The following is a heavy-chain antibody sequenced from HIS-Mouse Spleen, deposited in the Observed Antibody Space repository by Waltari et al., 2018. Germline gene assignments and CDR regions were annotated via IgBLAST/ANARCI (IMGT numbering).Heavy chain of an antibody. V-gene: IGHV1-2*02. D-gene: IGHD6-13*01. Sequence: QVQLVQSGAEVKKPGASVKVSCKASGYTFTGHYLLWVPQAPGQGLEWMGWINPNSGGTNYAQKFQGRVTMTRDTSISTAYMELSRLRSDDTAVYYCARDQTAAGIRDAFDIWGQGTMVTVSS. CDR3: ARDQTAAGIRDAFDI. CDR1: GYTFTGHY. CDR2: INPNSGGT. J-gene: IGHJ3*02.